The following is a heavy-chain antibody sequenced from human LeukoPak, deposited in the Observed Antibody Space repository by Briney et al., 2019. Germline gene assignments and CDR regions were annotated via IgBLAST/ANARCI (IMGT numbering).Heavy chain of an antibody. D-gene: IGHD4-17*01. CDR1: GFTFSSYA. CDR2: ISGSGGST. CDR3: ASLHPKQFTYGDTDAFDI. V-gene: IGHV3-23*01. J-gene: IGHJ3*02. Sequence: GGSLRLSCAAPGFTFSSYAMSWVRQAPGKGLEWVSAISGSGGSTYYADSVKGRFTISRDNSKNTLYLQMNSLRAEDTAVYYCASLHPKQFTYGDTDAFDIWGQGIMVTVSS.